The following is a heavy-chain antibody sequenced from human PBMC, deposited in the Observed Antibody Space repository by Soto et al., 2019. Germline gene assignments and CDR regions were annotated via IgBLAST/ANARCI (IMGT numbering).Heavy chain of an antibody. CDR2: SRNRVNSHTT. CDR3: TRGLLGGAPSYTFHGMDV. J-gene: IGHJ6*01. V-gene: IGHV3-72*01. CDR1: GFTFSDHY. D-gene: IGHD1-26*01. Sequence: EVQLVESGGGLVQPGGCLRLSCAASGFTFSDHYMDWVRQAPGKGLEWVARSRNRVNSHTTEYAASVKGRFTISRDESKSSLYLQMNSLKIEDTAVYYCTRGLLGGAPSYTFHGMDVWGQGTTVTVSS.